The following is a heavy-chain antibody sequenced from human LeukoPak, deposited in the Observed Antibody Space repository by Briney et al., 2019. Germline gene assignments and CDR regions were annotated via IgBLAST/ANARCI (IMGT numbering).Heavy chain of an antibody. V-gene: IGHV4-30-4*01. Sequence: SETLSLICTVSGGSISSGDYYWSWIRQPPGKGLEWIGYIYYSGSTYYNPSLKSRVTISVDTSKNQFSLKLSSVTAADTAVYYCARVGDYGGNQNFDYWGQGTLVTVSS. J-gene: IGHJ4*02. CDR1: GGSISSGDYY. CDR2: IYYSGST. CDR3: ARVGDYGGNQNFDY. D-gene: IGHD4-23*01.